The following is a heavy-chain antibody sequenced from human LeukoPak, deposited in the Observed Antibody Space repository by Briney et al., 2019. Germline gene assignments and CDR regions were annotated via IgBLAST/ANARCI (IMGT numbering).Heavy chain of an antibody. D-gene: IGHD3-10*01. J-gene: IGHJ4*02. CDR1: GFTFSSYA. V-gene: IGHV3-66*01. CDR2: IYSGDTT. Sequence: PPGGSLRLSCAASGFTFSSYAMSWVRQAPGKGLEWVSVIYSGDTTFYADSVRGKFTISRDNSKNTLYLQMNSLRAEDTAVYYCASILRSSSGYYFDYWGQGTLVTVSS. CDR3: ASILRSSSGYYFDY.